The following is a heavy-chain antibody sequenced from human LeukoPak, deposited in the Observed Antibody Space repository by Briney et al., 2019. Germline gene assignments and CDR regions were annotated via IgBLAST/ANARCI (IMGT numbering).Heavy chain of an antibody. J-gene: IGHJ4*02. CDR1: GLTFSSHW. CDR3: ARVGSYYGSGSYFSFDY. D-gene: IGHD3-10*01. Sequence: GGSLRLSCAASGLTFSSHWMHWVRQAPGKGLVWVSRITNDGSSTTYADSVKGRFTISRDNAKNVLYLQVNSLRAEDTAVYYCARVGSYYGSGSYFSFDYWGQGTLVTVSS. CDR2: ITNDGSST. V-gene: IGHV3-74*01.